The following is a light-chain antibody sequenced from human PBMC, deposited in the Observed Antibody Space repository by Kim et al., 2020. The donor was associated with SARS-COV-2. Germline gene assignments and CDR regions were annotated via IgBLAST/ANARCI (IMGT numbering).Light chain of an antibody. CDR2: KAS. CDR1: QSISSW. CDR3: QKYESAPRT. Sequence: DIQMTQSPSTLSASVGDKVTITCRASQSISSWLAWYQQKPGKAPNLLIYKASSLETGVPSRFSGTGSGTEFTLTISSLQPDDFATYYCQKYESAPRTFDGGTTVEIK. J-gene: IGKJ4*01. V-gene: IGKV1-5*03.